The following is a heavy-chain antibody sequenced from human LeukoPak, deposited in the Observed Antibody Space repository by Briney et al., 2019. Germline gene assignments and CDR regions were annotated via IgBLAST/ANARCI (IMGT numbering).Heavy chain of an antibody. CDR2: ISAYNGNT. V-gene: IGHV1-18*01. Sequence: GASVKVSCKASGYTFTSYGISWVRQAPGQGLEWMGWISAYNGNTNYAQKFQGRVTITADESTSTAYMELSSLRSEDTAVYYCARDFVYSSSWYGDAFDIWGQGTMVTVSS. CDR3: ARDFVYSSSWYGDAFDI. J-gene: IGHJ3*02. CDR1: GYTFTSYG. D-gene: IGHD6-13*01.